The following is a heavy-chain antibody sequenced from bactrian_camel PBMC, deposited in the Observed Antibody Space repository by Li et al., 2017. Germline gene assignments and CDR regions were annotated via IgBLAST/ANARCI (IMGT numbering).Heavy chain of an antibody. V-gene: IGHV3S55*01. CDR2: IGIDGRT. CDR1: GYSYSDYC. D-gene: IGHD7*01. Sequence: HVQLVESGGGSVQAGGSLRLSCANSGYSYSDYCMGWFRRVPGKEREGVAGIGIDGRTAYADSVKGRFTISQDKAKNTLYLQMNSLQPEDTAVYSCAAVSCPRGVVVAAYDQYEHWGQGTQVTVS. J-gene: IGHJ4*01. CDR3: AAVSCPRGVVVAAYDQYEH.